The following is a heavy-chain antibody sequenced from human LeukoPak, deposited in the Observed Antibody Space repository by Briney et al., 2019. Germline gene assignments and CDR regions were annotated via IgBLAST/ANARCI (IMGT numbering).Heavy chain of an antibody. CDR1: GYSISSGYY. Sequence: PSETLSLTCTVSGYSISSGYYWGWIRQPPGKGLEWIGSIYHSGSTYYNPSLKSRVTISVDTSKNQFSLKLSSVTAADTAVYYCAGVSYYYDSSGYYSDYWGQGTLVTVSS. V-gene: IGHV4-38-2*02. CDR3: AGVSYYYDSSGYYSDY. D-gene: IGHD3-22*01. CDR2: IYHSGST. J-gene: IGHJ4*02.